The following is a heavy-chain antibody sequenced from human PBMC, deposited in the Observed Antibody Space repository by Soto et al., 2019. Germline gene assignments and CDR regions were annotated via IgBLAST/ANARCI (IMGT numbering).Heavy chain of an antibody. D-gene: IGHD1-26*01. J-gene: IGHJ1*01. Sequence: QVQLVESGGALVRPGGSLRLSCAASGFSFRDYYMSWFRQAPGKGLQWVAYINSRGTTIYYERSVQGRFIISRDNAQHSVYLQMNSLRVEDTAVYFCARDLLTVADSAVSPLGDWGQGTLVTVSA. V-gene: IGHV3-11*01. CDR3: ARDLLTVADSAVSPLGD. CDR2: INSRGTTI. CDR1: GFSFRDYY.